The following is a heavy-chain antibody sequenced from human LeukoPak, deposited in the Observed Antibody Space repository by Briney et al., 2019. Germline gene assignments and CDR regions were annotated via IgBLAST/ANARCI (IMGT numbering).Heavy chain of an antibody. CDR2: ISTSGRTI. Sequence: GGSLRLSCAASGFTVSNNYMTWVRQAPGKGLEWVSYISTSGRTIYYADSVKGRLTISRGNAKNSLYLQMNSLRAEDAAVYYCARGYFLGFDYWGQGTLVTVSS. V-gene: IGHV3-11*04. CDR3: ARGYFLGFDY. CDR1: GFTVSNNY. D-gene: IGHD2/OR15-2a*01. J-gene: IGHJ4*02.